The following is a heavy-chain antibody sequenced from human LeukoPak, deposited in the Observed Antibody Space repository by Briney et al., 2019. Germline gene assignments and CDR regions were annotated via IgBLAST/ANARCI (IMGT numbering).Heavy chain of an antibody. D-gene: IGHD6-6*01. J-gene: IGHJ4*01. Sequence: GGSMRLSCVASGFSFSSYSMNWARQAPGKGLEWVSSVTGSTTTKYYADSVKGRFIISRDNAKNSLYLQMNSLRAEDTAVYFCARERQLVTDYWGPGTLVTVSS. CDR3: ARERQLVTDY. V-gene: IGHV3-21*06. CDR2: VTGSTTTK. CDR1: GFSFSSYS.